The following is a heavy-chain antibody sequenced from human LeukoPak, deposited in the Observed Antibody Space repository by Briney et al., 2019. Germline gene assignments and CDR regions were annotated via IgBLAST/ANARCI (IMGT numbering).Heavy chain of an antibody. Sequence: TETLICTVSGGSISSGGYYWSRVRQHPGRGLVWIGFIYYSGDTYYNLYLKSRVTISVDTSKNQFSLKLISVTAADTAVYYCARSGSYYYDSSAKRGFDYWGHERLGSVSS. CDR3: ARSGSYYYDSSAKRGFDY. V-gene: IGHV4-31*03. CDR2: IYYSGDT. D-gene: IGHD3-22*01. CDR1: GGSISSGGYY. J-gene: IGHJ4*03.